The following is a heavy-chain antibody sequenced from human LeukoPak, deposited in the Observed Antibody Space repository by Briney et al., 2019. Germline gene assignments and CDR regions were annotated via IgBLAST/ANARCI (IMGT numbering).Heavy chain of an antibody. D-gene: IGHD6-13*01. V-gene: IGHV1-24*01. CDR2: FDPEDGET. CDR1: GYTLTELS. CDR3: ATLPRVFSSSWYFDY. J-gene: IGHJ4*02. Sequence: ASVKVSCKVSGYTLTELSMHWVRQASGKGLEWMGGFDPEDGETIYAQKFQGRVTMTEDTSTDTAYMELSSLRSEDTAVYYCATLPRVFSSSWYFDYWGQGTLVTVSS.